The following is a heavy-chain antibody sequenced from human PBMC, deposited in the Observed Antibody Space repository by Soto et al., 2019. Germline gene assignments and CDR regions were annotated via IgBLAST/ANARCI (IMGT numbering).Heavy chain of an antibody. Sequence: GESLKISCSTSGYTFTSSWIAWVRQMPGKGLEWMGIIFPSDSDTRYSPSFQGQVTISADRSTSTVFLQWASPKASDTAVYYCARAHDFWGGRQQPIDSWGQGTLVTVSS. CDR1: GYTFTSSW. D-gene: IGHD3-3*01. V-gene: IGHV5-51*01. CDR3: ARAHDFWGGRQQPIDS. J-gene: IGHJ4*02. CDR2: IFPSDSDT.